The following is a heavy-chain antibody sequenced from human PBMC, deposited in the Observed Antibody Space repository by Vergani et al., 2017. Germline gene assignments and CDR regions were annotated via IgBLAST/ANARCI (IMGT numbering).Heavy chain of an antibody. V-gene: IGHV3-9*01. CDR1: GFTFDDYA. CDR2: ISWNSGSI. J-gene: IGHJ2*01. Sequence: EVQLVESGGGLVQTGRSLRLSCAASGFTFDDYAMHWVRQAPGKGLEWVSGISWNSGSIGYADSVKGRFTISRDNAKNSLYLQMYSLRAEDTALYYCAKDHYDFWSGYPNLSPFDLWGRGTLVTVSS. CDR3: AKDHYDFWSGYPNLSPFDL. D-gene: IGHD3-3*01.